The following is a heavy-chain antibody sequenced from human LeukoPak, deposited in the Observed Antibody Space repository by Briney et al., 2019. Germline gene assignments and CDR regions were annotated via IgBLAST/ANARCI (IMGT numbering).Heavy chain of an antibody. CDR2: IYYSGST. D-gene: IGHD3-22*01. V-gene: IGHV4-61*01. CDR1: GGSVSSGSYY. Sequence: SETLSLTCTVSGGSVSSGSYYWSWIRQPPGKGLEWIGYIYYSGSTNYNPSLKSRVTISVDTSKNQFSLKPSSVTAADTAVYYCAREEGDYYDSSGYYAWGQGTLVTVSS. CDR3: AREEGDYYDSSGYYA. J-gene: IGHJ4*02.